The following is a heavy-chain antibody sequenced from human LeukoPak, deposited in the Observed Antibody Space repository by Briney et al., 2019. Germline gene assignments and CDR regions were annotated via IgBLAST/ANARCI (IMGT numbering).Heavy chain of an antibody. CDR2: ISYDGSNK. CDR3: ARDLYSSSWSHFDY. V-gene: IGHV3-30-3*01. Sequence: PGGSLRLSCAASGFTFSSYAMHWVRQAPGKGLEWVAVISYDGSNKYYADSVKGRFTISRDNSKNTLYLQMNSLRAEDTAVYYCARDLYSSSWSHFDYWGQGTLVTVSS. CDR1: GFTFSSYA. D-gene: IGHD6-13*01. J-gene: IGHJ4*02.